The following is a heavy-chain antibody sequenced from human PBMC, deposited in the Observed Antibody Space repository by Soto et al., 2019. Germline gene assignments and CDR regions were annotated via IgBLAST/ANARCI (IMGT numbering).Heavy chain of an antibody. Sequence: QVQLVQSGAEVKKPGSSVKVSCKASGGTFSSYTISWVRQAPGQGLEWMGRIIPILGIANYAQKFQGRVTITADKSTSTAYMELSSLRSEDTAVYYCARDQTGTDNWFDPWSQGTLVTVSS. D-gene: IGHD1-1*01. CDR3: ARDQTGTDNWFDP. CDR2: IIPILGIA. V-gene: IGHV1-69*08. J-gene: IGHJ5*02. CDR1: GGTFSSYT.